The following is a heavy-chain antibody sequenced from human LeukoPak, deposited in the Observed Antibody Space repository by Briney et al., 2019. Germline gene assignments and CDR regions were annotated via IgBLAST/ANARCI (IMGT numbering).Heavy chain of an antibody. D-gene: IGHD2-2*01. CDR3: AKGVVVAPDVTPFDY. Sequence: GGSLRLSCAASGFTFSSYAMSWVRQAPGKGPEWVSGISGRGASKYYADSVKGRFTISRNNSKNTLYLQMNSLRAEDTAVYYCAKGVVVAPDVTPFDYWGQGTLVTVSS. V-gene: IGHV3-23*01. J-gene: IGHJ4*02. CDR1: GFTFSSYA. CDR2: ISGRGASK.